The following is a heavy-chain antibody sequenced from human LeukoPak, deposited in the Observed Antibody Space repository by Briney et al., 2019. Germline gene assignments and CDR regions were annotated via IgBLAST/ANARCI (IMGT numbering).Heavy chain of an antibody. CDR3: ARAGVLTGYYTYYFDY. V-gene: IGHV4-34*01. D-gene: IGHD3-9*01. CDR1: GGSFSGYY. CDR2: INHSGST. Sequence: PSETLSLTCAVYGGSFSGYYWSWIRQPPGKGLEWIGEINHSGSTNYNPSLKSRVTISVDTSKNQFSLELSSVTAADTAVYYCARAGVLTGYYTYYFDYWGQGTLVTVSS. J-gene: IGHJ4*02.